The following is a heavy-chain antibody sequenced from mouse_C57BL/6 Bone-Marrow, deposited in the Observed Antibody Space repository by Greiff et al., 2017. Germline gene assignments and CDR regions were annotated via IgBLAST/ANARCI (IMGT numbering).Heavy chain of an antibody. V-gene: IGHV1-81*01. CDR1: GYTFTSYG. Sequence: QVQLQQSGAELARPGASVKLSCKASGYTFTSYGISWVKQRTGQGLEWIGEIYPRSGNTYYNEKFQGKATLTADKSSSTAYMELRSLTSEDSAVYFCARSYYGPYFDYWGQGTTLTVSS. J-gene: IGHJ2*01. CDR3: ARSYYGPYFDY. D-gene: IGHD1-2*01. CDR2: IYPRSGNT.